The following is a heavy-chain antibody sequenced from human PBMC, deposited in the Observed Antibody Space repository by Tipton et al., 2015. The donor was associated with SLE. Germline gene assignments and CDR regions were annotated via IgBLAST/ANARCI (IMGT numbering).Heavy chain of an antibody. D-gene: IGHD2-15*01. CDR3: ARHVGVAYYYAMDV. Sequence: TLSLTCTVSGGSIRSSRHFWGWIRQPPGKGLEWIGVLYYSGNTYYNPSLESRVIISVDTSKNQFSLRLSSVTAADTAMYYCARHVGVAYYYAMDVWGQGTTVVISS. CDR2: LYYSGNT. CDR1: GGSIRSSRHF. V-gene: IGHV4-39*01. J-gene: IGHJ6*02.